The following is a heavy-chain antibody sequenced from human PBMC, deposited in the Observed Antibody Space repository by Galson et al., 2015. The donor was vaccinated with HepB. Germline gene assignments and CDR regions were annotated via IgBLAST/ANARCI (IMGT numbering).Heavy chain of an antibody. Sequence: SLRLSCAASGFTFSSYGMHWVRQAPGKGLEWVAFIRYDGSNKYYADSVKGRFTISRDNSKNTLYLQMNSLRAEETAVYYCAKDGGSSWSRPPVSLNYYYYYMDVWGKGTTVTVSS. D-gene: IGHD6-13*01. J-gene: IGHJ6*03. CDR2: IRYDGSNK. CDR3: AKDGGSSWSRPPVSLNYYYYYMDV. V-gene: IGHV3-30*02. CDR1: GFTFSSYG.